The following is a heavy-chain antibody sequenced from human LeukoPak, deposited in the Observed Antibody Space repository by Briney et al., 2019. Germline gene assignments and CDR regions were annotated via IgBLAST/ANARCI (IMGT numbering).Heavy chain of an antibody. CDR3: ATGSGYYYDH. CDR1: GFTFSSYA. V-gene: IGHV3-30-3*01. D-gene: IGHD3-22*01. J-gene: IGHJ4*02. Sequence: GGSLRLSCAASGFTFSSYAMHWVRQAPGKGLEWVAVISYDGSNKYYADSVKGRFTISRDNSKNTLYVQMNSLTAEDTAVYYCATGSGYYYDHWGQGTLVTVSS. CDR2: ISYDGSNK.